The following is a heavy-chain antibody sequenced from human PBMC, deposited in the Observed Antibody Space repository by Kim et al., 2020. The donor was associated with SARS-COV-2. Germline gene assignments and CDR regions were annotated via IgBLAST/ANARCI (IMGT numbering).Heavy chain of an antibody. Sequence: GEPVKGRFTISRDNARETLFLQRNSLRAEDTAIYYCAKHPTASCYTGLDFWGQGTLVTVSS. D-gene: IGHD2-2*02. V-gene: IGHV3-23*02. J-gene: IGHJ4*02. CDR3: AKHPTASCYTGLDF.